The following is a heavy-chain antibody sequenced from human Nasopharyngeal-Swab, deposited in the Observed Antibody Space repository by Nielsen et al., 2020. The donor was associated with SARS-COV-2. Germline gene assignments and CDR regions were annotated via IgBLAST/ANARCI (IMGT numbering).Heavy chain of an antibody. CDR1: EFTFSSYA. J-gene: IGHJ4*02. CDR2: ISGSGAIT. Sequence: GESLKISCAASEFTFSSYAMTWVRQAPGKGLEWVSAISGSGAITYYADSVKGWFTISRDNSQNTLYLQMNSLRAEDTAVYYCAKDFRHNYDYWSGYFTNWGQGTLVTVSS. V-gene: IGHV3-23*01. D-gene: IGHD3-3*01. CDR3: AKDFRHNYDYWSGYFTN.